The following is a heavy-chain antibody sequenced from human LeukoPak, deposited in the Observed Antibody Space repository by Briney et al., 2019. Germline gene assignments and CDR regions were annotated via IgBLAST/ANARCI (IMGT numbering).Heavy chain of an antibody. V-gene: IGHV3-7*01. CDR3: ARDNPAYYDFWSGFIDAFDI. Sequence: GSLRLSCAASGFTFTSYWMSWVRQVPGKGLEWVANIKQDGSEKYYVDSVKGRFTISRDNAKNSLYLQMNSLRAEDTAVYYCARDNPAYYDFWSGFIDAFDIWGQGTMVTVSS. D-gene: IGHD3-3*01. CDR1: GFTFTSYW. CDR2: IKQDGSEK. J-gene: IGHJ3*02.